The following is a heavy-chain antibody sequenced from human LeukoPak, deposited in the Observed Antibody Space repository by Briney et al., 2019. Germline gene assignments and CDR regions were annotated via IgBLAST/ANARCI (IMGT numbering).Heavy chain of an antibody. CDR3: ARLVSSRSGTQNYGMDV. D-gene: IGHD6-13*01. J-gene: IGHJ6*02. Sequence: ASVKVSCKASGGTFSSYAISWVRQAPGQGLEWMGRIIPILGIANYAQKFQGRVTITADKSTSTAYMELSSLRSEDTAVYYCARLVSSRSGTQNYGMDVWGQGTTVTVSS. CDR2: IIPILGIA. V-gene: IGHV1-69*04. CDR1: GGTFSSYA.